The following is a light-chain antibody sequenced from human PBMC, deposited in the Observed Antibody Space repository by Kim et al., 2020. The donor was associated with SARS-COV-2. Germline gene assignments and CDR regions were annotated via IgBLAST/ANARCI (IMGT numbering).Light chain of an antibody. Sequence: QSALTQPASVSGSPGQWITISCTGTSSDVGSYNLVSWYQQHPGKAPKLMIYDISKRPSGVSNRFSGSKSGNTASLTISGLQAEDEADYYCCSYAGSSTYVFGTGTKVTVL. CDR1: SSDVGSYNL. J-gene: IGLJ1*01. CDR3: CSYAGSSTYV. V-gene: IGLV2-23*02. CDR2: DIS.